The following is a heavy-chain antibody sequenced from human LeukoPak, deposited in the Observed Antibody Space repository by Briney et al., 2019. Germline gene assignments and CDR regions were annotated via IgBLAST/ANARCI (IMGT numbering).Heavy chain of an antibody. CDR2: INHSGST. CDR3: ARGEGSSSIGNWFDP. Sequence: PSETLSLTCAVYGGSFSGYYWSWIRQPPGKGLEWIGEINHSGSTNYNPSLKSRVTISVDTSKNQFSLKLSSVTAADTAVYYCARGEGSSSIGNWFDPWGQGTLVTVSS. J-gene: IGHJ5*02. D-gene: IGHD6-6*01. V-gene: IGHV4-34*01. CDR1: GGSFSGYY.